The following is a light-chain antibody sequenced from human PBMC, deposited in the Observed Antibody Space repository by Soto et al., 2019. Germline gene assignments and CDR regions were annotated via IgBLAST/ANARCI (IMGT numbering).Light chain of an antibody. Sequence: EIVLTQSPATLSVSPGERATLSCRASQSVGSLLAWYQQKPGQAPRLLIYRASSRATGISGSFSGSGSGTEFTLTITSLPSEDFAVYYCQQYNEWPITFGQGTRLEIK. CDR2: RAS. CDR1: QSVGSL. V-gene: IGKV3-15*01. J-gene: IGKJ5*01. CDR3: QQYNEWPIT.